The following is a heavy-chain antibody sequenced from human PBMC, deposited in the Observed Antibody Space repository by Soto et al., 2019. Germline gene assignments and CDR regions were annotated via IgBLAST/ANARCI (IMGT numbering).Heavy chain of an antibody. J-gene: IGHJ4*02. Sequence: QVQLVESGGGVVQPGRSLRLSCAASGFTFSSYGMHWVRQAPGKGLEWVAVIWYDGSNKYYADSVKGRFTISRDNSKNTLDLQMNSLRAEDTAVYYCARDSSSSGSFDYWGQGTLVTVSS. CDR3: ARDSSSSGSFDY. V-gene: IGHV3-33*01. CDR1: GFTFSSYG. D-gene: IGHD6-6*01. CDR2: IWYDGSNK.